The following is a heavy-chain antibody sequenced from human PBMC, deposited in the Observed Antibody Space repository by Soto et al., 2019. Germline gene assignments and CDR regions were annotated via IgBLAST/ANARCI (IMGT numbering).Heavy chain of an antibody. V-gene: IGHV1-69*13. J-gene: IGHJ3*02. CDR1: GGTFSSYA. Sequence: SVKVSCKASGGTFSSYAISWVRQAPGQGLEWMGGIIPIFGTANYAQKFQGRVTITADESTSTAYMELSSLRSEDTAVYYCARPTYDILTGRHAFDIWGQGTMVTVSS. CDR2: IIPIFGTA. CDR3: ARPTYDILTGRHAFDI. D-gene: IGHD3-9*01.